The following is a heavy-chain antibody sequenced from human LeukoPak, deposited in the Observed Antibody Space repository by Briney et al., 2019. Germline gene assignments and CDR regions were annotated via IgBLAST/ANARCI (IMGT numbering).Heavy chain of an antibody. Sequence: GGSLRLSCAASGFTFSSYGMHWVRQAPGKGLEWVAFIRYDGSNKYYADSVKGRFTISRDNSKNTLYLQMNSLRAEDTAVYYCAKGVGYCSGGSCQQFDYWGQGTLVTVSS. J-gene: IGHJ4*02. V-gene: IGHV3-30*02. D-gene: IGHD2-15*01. CDR2: IRYDGSNK. CDR3: AKGVGYCSGGSCQQFDY. CDR1: GFTFSSYG.